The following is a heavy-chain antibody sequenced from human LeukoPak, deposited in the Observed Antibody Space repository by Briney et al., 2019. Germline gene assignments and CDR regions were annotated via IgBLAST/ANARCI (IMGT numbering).Heavy chain of an antibody. D-gene: IGHD3-10*01. CDR3: ARGLKVRGVIIPNRYYYYMDV. CDR1: AYTFTIYD. Sequence: ASVTVSFTASAYTFTIYDINRVRHAPAQGRERMGWMNPNSGNTGYTQKFQGRVTITRNTSISTAYIELSSLRSEDTAVYYCARGLKVRGVIIPNRYYYYMDVWGKGTTVTVSS. J-gene: IGHJ6*03. V-gene: IGHV1-8*03. CDR2: MNPNSGNT.